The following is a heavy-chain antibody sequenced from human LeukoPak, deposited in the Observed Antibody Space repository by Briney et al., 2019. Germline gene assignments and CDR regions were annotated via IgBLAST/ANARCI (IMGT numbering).Heavy chain of an antibody. J-gene: IGHJ5*02. Sequence: PSETLSLICTVSGGSLSSSSYYWGWIRQPPGKGLEWIGSIYYSGSTYYNPSLKSRVTISVDTSKNQFSLKLSSVTAADTAVYYCARPSGIAARPVWFDPWGQGTLVTVSS. D-gene: IGHD6-6*01. CDR3: ARPSGIAARPVWFDP. CDR2: IYYSGST. CDR1: GGSLSSSSYY. V-gene: IGHV4-39*01.